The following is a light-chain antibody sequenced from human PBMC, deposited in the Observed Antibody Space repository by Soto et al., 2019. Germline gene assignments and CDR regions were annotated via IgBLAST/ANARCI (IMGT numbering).Light chain of an antibody. CDR2: GVS. V-gene: IGLV2-14*01. J-gene: IGLJ1*01. Sequence: QSLLTQPASVSGSPGQSITISCTGTSSDIGGYNFVSWYQHHPGKAPKLMIFGVSDRPSGVSDRFSGSKSGNTASPTISGLQAEDEADYYCSSSISSSTPYVFRTGTKVPVL. CDR3: SSSISSSTPYV. CDR1: SSDIGGYNF.